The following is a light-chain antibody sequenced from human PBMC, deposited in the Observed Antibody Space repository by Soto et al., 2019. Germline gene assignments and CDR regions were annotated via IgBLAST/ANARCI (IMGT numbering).Light chain of an antibody. CDR2: DVT. J-gene: IGLJ1*01. V-gene: IGLV2-14*03. CDR3: SSYRASSTTHYV. CDR1: SSDVGGYNY. Sequence: QSALTQPASLSGSPGQSITISCTGTSSDVGGYNYVSWYQQHPGKAPKLMIYDVTNRPSGVSNHFFGSKSGNTASLTISGLQAEDEADYYCSSYRASSTTHYVFGTGTKVTVL.